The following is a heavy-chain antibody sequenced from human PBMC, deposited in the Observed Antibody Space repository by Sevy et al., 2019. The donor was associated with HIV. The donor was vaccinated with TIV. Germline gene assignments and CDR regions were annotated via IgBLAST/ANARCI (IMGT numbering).Heavy chain of an antibody. CDR2: IHQSGST. CDR1: GYSISTGYY. Sequence: SETLSLTCTVSGYSISTGYYWGWIRQPPGKGLEWIGNIHQSGSTYYNPSLKSRITISVDTSKNLFSLNLISVTAADTAVYYCAGRTYYSDSTAYYFDYWGQGTLVTVSS. D-gene: IGHD3-22*01. V-gene: IGHV4-38-2*02. CDR3: AGRTYYSDSTAYYFDY. J-gene: IGHJ4*02.